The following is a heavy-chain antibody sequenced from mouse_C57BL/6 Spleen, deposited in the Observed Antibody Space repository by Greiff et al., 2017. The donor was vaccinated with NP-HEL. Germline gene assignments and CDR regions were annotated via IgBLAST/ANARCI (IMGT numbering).Heavy chain of an antibody. D-gene: IGHD4-1*01. V-gene: IGHV5-6*01. CDR1: GFTFSSYG. Sequence: EVQGVESGGDLVKPGGSLKLSCAASGFTFSSYGMSWVRQTPDKRLEWVATISSGGSYTYYPDSVKGRFTISRDNAKNTLYLQMSSLKSEDTAMYYCASLNWDRYYFDYWGQGTTLTVSS. CDR2: ISSGGSYT. CDR3: ASLNWDRYYFDY. J-gene: IGHJ2*01.